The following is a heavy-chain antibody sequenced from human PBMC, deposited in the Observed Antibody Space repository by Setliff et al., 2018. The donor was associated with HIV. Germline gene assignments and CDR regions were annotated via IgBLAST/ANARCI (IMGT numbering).Heavy chain of an antibody. CDR1: GGTFSSYA. CDR2: IIPIVDIA. J-gene: IGHJ4*02. D-gene: IGHD1-26*01. V-gene: IGHV1-69*10. CDR3: ARGAYRRRDGGTYFYQFDF. Sequence: SVKVSCKASGGTFSSYAISWVRQAPGQGLEWMGGIIPIVDIAKYAQKFQDRVTITADKSTSTAFMELSSLRSEDTAAYYCARGAYRRRDGGTYFYQFDFWGRGTLVTVSS.